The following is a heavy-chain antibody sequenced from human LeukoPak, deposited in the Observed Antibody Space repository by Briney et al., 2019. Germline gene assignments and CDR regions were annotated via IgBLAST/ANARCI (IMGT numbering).Heavy chain of an antibody. CDR2: ISSSSSYI. D-gene: IGHD4-11*01. V-gene: IGHV3-21*01. CDR1: GFTFSSYS. J-gene: IGHJ4*02. Sequence: TGGSLRLSRAASGFTFSSYSMNWVRQAPGKGLEWVSSISSSSSYIYYADSVKGRFTISRDNAKNSLYLQMNSLRAEDTAVYYCARDYGNPRHFDYWGQGTLVTVSS. CDR3: ARDYGNPRHFDY.